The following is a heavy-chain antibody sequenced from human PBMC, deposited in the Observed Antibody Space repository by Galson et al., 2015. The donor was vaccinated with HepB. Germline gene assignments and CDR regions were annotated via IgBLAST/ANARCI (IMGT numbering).Heavy chain of an antibody. Sequence: SVKVSCKASGYTFTANHINWLRQAPGQRLEWMGWVNPLSGGTDFAQKFQGRVTMTSETSMSTAYMELSSLRSDDTAVYYCARRGSVDSGFNYWGQGTMVTVSS. D-gene: IGHD3-22*01. V-gene: IGHV1-2*02. CDR3: ARRGSVDSGFNY. CDR1: GYTFTANH. CDR2: VNPLSGGT. J-gene: IGHJ4*02.